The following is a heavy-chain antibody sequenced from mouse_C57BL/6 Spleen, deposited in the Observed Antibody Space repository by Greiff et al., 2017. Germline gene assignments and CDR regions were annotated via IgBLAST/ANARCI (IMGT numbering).Heavy chain of an antibody. CDR1: GYTFTDYY. Sequence: QVQLQQSGAELVKPGASVKLSCKASGYTFTDYYMHWVKQRTGQGLEWIGMINPNYGTTNYNQKFKGKATMTVDTSSSTAYMQLSSLTSEDSAVYYCARGNSDWFVMGYWGQGTSVTVAS. V-gene: IGHV1-64*01. CDR2: INPNYGTT. J-gene: IGHJ4*01. D-gene: IGHD2-1*01. CDR3: ARGNSDWFVMGY.